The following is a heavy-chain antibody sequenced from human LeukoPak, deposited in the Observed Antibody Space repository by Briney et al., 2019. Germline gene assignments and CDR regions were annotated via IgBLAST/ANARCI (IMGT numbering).Heavy chain of an antibody. V-gene: IGHV1-18*01. D-gene: IGHD2-15*01. CDR2: ISAYNGNK. CDR1: GYHFTRYG. Sequence: GASVKVSCKSSGYHFTRYGISWVRQAPGQGLEYMGWISAYNGNKDYAKNFQGRLIMTTDTSASTAYMELTNLRSDDTAVYYCARSSILTGFCSGGSCYSAFDYWGQGTLVTVSS. CDR3: ARSSILTGFCSGGSCYSAFDY. J-gene: IGHJ4*02.